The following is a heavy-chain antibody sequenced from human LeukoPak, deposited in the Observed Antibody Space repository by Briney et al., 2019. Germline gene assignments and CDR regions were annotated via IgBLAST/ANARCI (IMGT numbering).Heavy chain of an antibody. V-gene: IGHV3-7*03. D-gene: IGHD3-16*01. CDR1: GFTFSSYW. J-gene: IGHJ4*02. Sequence: GGSLRLSCAASGFTFSSYWMSWVRQAPGKGLEWVANIKQDGSEKYYVDSVKGRFTISRDNAKNSLYLQMNSLRAEDTAVYYCARALGEYGDYYDYWGQGTLVTVSS. CDR3: ARALGEYGDYYDY. CDR2: IKQDGSEK.